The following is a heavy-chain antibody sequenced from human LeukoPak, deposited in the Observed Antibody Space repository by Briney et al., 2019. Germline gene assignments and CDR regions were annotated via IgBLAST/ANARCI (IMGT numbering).Heavy chain of an antibody. J-gene: IGHJ4*02. D-gene: IGHD4-17*01. CDR2: ISYDGSNK. V-gene: IGHV3-30-3*02. CDR1: GFTFSSYA. Sequence: PGGSLRLSCAASGFTFSSYAMHWVRQAPGKGLEWVAVISYDGSNKYYADSVKGRFTISRDNSKNTLYLQMNSLSADDTAMYYCANEIRPNDYWGQGTLVTVSS. CDR3: ANEIRPNDY.